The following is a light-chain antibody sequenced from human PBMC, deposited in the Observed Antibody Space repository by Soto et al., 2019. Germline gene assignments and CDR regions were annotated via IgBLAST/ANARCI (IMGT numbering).Light chain of an antibody. CDR2: GAS. J-gene: IGKJ1*01. CDR3: QQYRNWPWT. Sequence: VLKQSPATLSVSPRDSATLSCRASQSISSRLAWYQQRPGQAPRLLIYGASTRATGIPARISGSGSGTEFTLTISSLQSEDFAVYYCQQYRNWPWTFGQGTKVDIK. V-gene: IGKV3-15*01. CDR1: QSISSR.